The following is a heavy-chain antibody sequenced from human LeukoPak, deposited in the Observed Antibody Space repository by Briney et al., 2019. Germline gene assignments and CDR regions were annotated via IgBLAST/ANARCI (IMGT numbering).Heavy chain of an antibody. CDR2: ITATTGRT. D-gene: IGHD6-13*01. CDR3: AKEATSTWYGGWFDR. Sequence: PGGSLGLFCSTSGFTFSSYSMSWVRQAPGRGLEWVSGITATTGRTYYADSVKGRFTISRDNSKNTLYLQMNSLRAEDTGKFYCAKEATSTWYGGWFDRWGQGTLVTVSS. V-gene: IGHV3-23*01. CDR1: GFTFSSYS. J-gene: IGHJ5*02.